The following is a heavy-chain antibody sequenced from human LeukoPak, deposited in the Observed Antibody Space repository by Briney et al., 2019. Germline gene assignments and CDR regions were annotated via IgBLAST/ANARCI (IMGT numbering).Heavy chain of an antibody. CDR1: GFTFTHYW. V-gene: IGHV3-7*01. Sequence: GGSPRLSCAASGFTFTHYWMTWVRQAPGKGLEWVANIGQDGGEKYYVDSVKGRFTISRDNTKDSLYLQMNSLGAEDTAVYYCARLGGGSYWGRGTLVTVSS. CDR3: ARLGGGSY. J-gene: IGHJ4*02. D-gene: IGHD2-15*01. CDR2: IGQDGGEK.